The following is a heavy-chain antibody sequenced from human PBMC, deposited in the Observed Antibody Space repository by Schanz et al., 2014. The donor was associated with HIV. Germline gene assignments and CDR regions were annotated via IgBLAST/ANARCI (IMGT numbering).Heavy chain of an antibody. D-gene: IGHD6-13*01. J-gene: IGHJ6*02. V-gene: IGHV3-33*01. CDR3: AREIGGQELAGNQYYYYSYGMDV. CDR2: IWYDGSDK. CDR1: GFTFSSYG. Sequence: QVQLVESGGGVVQPGRSLRLSCAASGFTFSSYGMHWVRQAPGKGLEWVAVIWYDGSDKYYADSVKGRFTISRDNSKNTLYLQXXXXXAXXXXXXXCAREIGGQELAGNQYYYYSYGMDVWGQGTTVTVSS.